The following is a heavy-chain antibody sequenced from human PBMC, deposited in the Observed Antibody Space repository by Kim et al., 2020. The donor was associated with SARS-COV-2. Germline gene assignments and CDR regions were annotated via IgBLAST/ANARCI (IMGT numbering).Heavy chain of an antibody. J-gene: IGHJ4*01. V-gene: IGHV3-7*01. D-gene: IGHD1-26*01. Sequence: GGSLRLSCAASGFTFTSFWMSWVRQALGKGLEWVANINQHGSETKYVDSVKGRFTISRDNAKDSVYLQMNNLRAEDRAVYYCARDAWAQGWTDGFDYWG. CDR2: INQHGSET. CDR3: ARDAWAQGWTDGFDY. CDR1: GFTFTSFW.